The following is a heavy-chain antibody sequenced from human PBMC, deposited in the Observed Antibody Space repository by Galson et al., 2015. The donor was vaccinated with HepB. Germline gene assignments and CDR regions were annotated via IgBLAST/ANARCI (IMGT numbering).Heavy chain of an antibody. V-gene: IGHV3-30*04. CDR3: ASGLGYCSSTSCYASDY. J-gene: IGHJ4*02. CDR2: ISYDGSNK. Sequence: SLRLSCAASGFTFSSYAMHWVRQAPGKGLEWVAVISYDGSNKYYADSVKGRFTISRDNSKNTLYLQMNSLRAEDTAVYYCASGLGYCSSTSCYASDYWGQGTLVTVSS. D-gene: IGHD2-2*01. CDR1: GFTFSSYA.